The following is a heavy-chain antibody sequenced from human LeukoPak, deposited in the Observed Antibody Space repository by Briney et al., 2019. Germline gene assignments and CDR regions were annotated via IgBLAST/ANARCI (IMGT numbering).Heavy chain of an antibody. CDR2: ISAYNGNT. Sequence: ASVKVSCKASGYTFTSYGISWVRQAPGQGLEWMGWISAYNGNTNYAQKLQGRVTMTTDTSTSTAYMELSSLRSEDTAVYYCAREGSGWYKYYYYGMDVWGQGTTVTVSS. CDR1: GYTFTSYG. CDR3: AREGSGWYKYYYYGMDV. D-gene: IGHD6-19*01. V-gene: IGHV1-18*01. J-gene: IGHJ6*02.